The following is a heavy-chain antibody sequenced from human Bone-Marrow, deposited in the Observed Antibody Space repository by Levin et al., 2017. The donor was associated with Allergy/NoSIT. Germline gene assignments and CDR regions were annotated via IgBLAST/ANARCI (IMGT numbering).Heavy chain of an antibody. CDR3: AKFEAHNSGWWIIRYFDL. CDR2: ITNSGSYT. J-gene: IGHJ2*01. D-gene: IGHD6-19*01. CDR1: GFTFSSCA. V-gene: IGHV3-23*01. Sequence: PGGSLRLSCAASGFTFSSCAMGWVRQAPGMGLQWVSSITNSGSYTYHTDSVRGRFTISRDNSKNTLYLQMNSLRAEDTAVYYCAKFEAHNSGWWIIRYFDLWGRGTLVTVSS.